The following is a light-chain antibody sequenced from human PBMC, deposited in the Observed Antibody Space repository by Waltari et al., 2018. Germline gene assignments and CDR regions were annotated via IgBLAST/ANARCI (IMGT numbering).Light chain of an antibody. CDR2: RDN. Sequence: QSVLSQPPSASGTPGQRVSISCSGSASNIGSDTVNWYQHLPGTAPKLLIYRDNLRPSGVPDRFSGSKSGTSASLAISGLQAEDEAYYFCTAWDSSLKGLLFGGGTRLTVL. CDR3: TAWDSSLKGLL. V-gene: IGLV1-44*01. CDR1: ASNIGSDT. J-gene: IGLJ2*01.